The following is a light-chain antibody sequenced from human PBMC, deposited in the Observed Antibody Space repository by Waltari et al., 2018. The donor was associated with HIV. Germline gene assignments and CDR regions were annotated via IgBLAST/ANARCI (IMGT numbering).Light chain of an antibody. CDR3: QQYDDLEYT. J-gene: IGKJ2*01. CDR1: QDIKHY. Sequence: DIQMTQSPFSLSASVGDRVTITCQASQDIKHYLNWYQQKPGKAPRLLIYDASSLETGVPPRFSGSGSGTHFTLTISSLRPEDTATYCCQQYDDLEYTFGQGTTLEMK. V-gene: IGKV1-33*01. CDR2: DAS.